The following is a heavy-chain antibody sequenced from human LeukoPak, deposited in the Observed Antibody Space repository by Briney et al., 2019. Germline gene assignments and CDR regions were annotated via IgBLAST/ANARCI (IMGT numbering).Heavy chain of an antibody. Sequence: GGSLRLSCAASGFTVSSNYMTWVRQFPGKGLEWVSVLYSGGIAYYADSVKGRFIISRDNSKNTLYLQMNSLRAEDTAVYYCARFAGSGSYYIDYWGQGTQITVSS. V-gene: IGHV3-66*01. CDR2: LYSGGIA. CDR1: GFTVSSNY. J-gene: IGHJ4*02. CDR3: ARFAGSGSYYIDY. D-gene: IGHD3-10*01.